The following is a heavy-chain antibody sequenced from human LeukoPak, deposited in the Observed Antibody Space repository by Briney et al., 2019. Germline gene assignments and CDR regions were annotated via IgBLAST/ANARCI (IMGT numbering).Heavy chain of an antibody. Sequence: GGSLRLSCAASGFTFSSYGMHWVRQAPGKGLEWVAVISYDGSNKYYADSVKGRFTISRDNSKNTLYLQMNSLRAEDTAVYYCAKDFSYYYDSSVFDYWGQGTLVTVSS. V-gene: IGHV3-30*18. D-gene: IGHD3-22*01. CDR2: ISYDGSNK. J-gene: IGHJ4*02. CDR3: AKDFSYYYDSSVFDY. CDR1: GFTFSSYG.